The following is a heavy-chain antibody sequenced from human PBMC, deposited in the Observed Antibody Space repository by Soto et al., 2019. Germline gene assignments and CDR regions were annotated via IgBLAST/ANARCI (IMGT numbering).Heavy chain of an antibody. Sequence: GGSLRLSCAASVFTFSSYGMHWVREAPGKGLEWVAVISYDGSNKYYADSVKGRFTISRDNSKNTLYLQMNSLRAEDTAVYYCAKELVVVAATSFDYWGQGTLVTVSS. V-gene: IGHV3-30*18. CDR2: ISYDGSNK. J-gene: IGHJ4*02. D-gene: IGHD2-15*01. CDR1: VFTFSSYG. CDR3: AKELVVVAATSFDY.